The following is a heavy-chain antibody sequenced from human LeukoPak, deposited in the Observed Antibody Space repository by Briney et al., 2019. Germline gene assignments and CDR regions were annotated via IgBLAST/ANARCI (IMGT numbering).Heavy chain of an antibody. CDR3: ARVRSPAAGTYYFDY. Sequence: QPGGSLRLSCAASGSIFSNYGLHWVRQAPGMGLEWAAVISFDGRIKNYADSVKGRFTISRDNSENTLYLQMNSLRAEDTAVYYCARVRSPAAGTYYFDYWGQGTLVTVSS. V-gene: IGHV3-30*04. D-gene: IGHD6-13*01. CDR1: GSIFSNYG. J-gene: IGHJ4*02. CDR2: ISFDGRIK.